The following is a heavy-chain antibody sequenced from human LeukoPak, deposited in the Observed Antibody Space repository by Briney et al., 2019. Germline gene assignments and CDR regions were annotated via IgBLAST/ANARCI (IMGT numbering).Heavy chain of an antibody. CDR1: GGSISSYY. J-gene: IGHJ4*02. CDR3: ARQYGDCLDY. D-gene: IGHD4-17*01. Sequence: SETLSLTCTVSGGSISSYYWSWIRQPPGKGLEWIGYIYYSGSTNYNPSLKSRVTISVDTSKNQFSLKLSSVTAADTAVYYCARQYGDCLDYWGQGTLVTVSS. V-gene: IGHV4-59*08. CDR2: IYYSGST.